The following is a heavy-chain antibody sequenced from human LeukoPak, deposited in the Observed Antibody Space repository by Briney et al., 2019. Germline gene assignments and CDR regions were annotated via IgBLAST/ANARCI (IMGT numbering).Heavy chain of an antibody. CDR1: GGSISSYY. V-gene: IGHV4-59*01. J-gene: IGHJ4*02. D-gene: IGHD6-13*01. Sequence: PSETLSLTCTVSGGSISSYYWSWIRQPPGKGLEWIGYIYYSGSTNYNPSLKSRVTISVDTSKNQFSLKLSSVTAADMAVYYCARQQLSQLYYFDYWGQGTLVTVSS. CDR2: IYYSGST. CDR3: ARQQLSQLYYFDY.